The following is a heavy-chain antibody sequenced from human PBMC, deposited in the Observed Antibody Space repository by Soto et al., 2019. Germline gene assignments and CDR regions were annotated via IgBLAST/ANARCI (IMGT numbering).Heavy chain of an antibody. V-gene: IGHV1-3*01. CDR2: INAGNGNT. D-gene: IGHD4-17*01. J-gene: IGHJ5*02. Sequence: GASAKVSCKASGYTFTSYAMHWVRQAPGQRLEWMGWINAGNGNTKYSQKFQGRVTITRDTSASTAYMELSSLRSEDTAVYYCASLGGDYGVGYNWFDPWGQGTLVTVSS. CDR3: ASLGGDYGVGYNWFDP. CDR1: GYTFTSYA.